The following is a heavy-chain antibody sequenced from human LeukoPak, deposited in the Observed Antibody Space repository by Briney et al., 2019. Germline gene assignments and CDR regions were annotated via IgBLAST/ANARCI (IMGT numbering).Heavy chain of an antibody. CDR2: TYYRSKWYN. D-gene: IGHD3-22*01. V-gene: IGHV6-1*01. CDR3: ARTYYYDSSGYLLPLSYYYYGMDV. J-gene: IGHJ6*02. Sequence: SQTLSLTCAISGDSVSSNSAAWNWIRQSPSRGLEWLGRTYYRSKWYNDYAVSVKSRITINPDTSKNQFSLQLNSVTPEDTAVYYCARTYYYDSSGYLLPLSYYYYGMDVWGQGTTVTVSS. CDR1: GDSVSSNSAA.